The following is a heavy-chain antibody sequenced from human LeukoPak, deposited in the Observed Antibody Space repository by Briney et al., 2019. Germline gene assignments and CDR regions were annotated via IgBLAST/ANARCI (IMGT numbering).Heavy chain of an antibody. V-gene: IGHV1-2*02. J-gene: IGHJ5*02. Sequence: GASVKVSCKASGYTFTGYYMHWVRQAPGQGLEWMGWINPNSGGANYAQKFQGRVTMTRDTSISTAYMELSRLRSDDTAVYYCARNPVLRFLESGWWFDPWGQGTLVTVSS. CDR3: ARNPVLRFLESGWWFDP. CDR2: INPNSGGA. CDR1: GYTFTGYY. D-gene: IGHD3-3*01.